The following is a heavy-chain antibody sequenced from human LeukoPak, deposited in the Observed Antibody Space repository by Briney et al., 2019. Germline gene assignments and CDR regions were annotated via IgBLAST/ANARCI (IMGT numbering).Heavy chain of an antibody. Sequence: GGSLTLSCAASGFTFITYAMSWVRQAPGKGPDWVSAISGSGGTTYYADSVKGRFTISRDNSKNTLYLQMTSLRVEDTALYYCAKDAKRNYDFWDRFDYWGQGALVTVSS. J-gene: IGHJ4*02. CDR2: ISGSGGTT. V-gene: IGHV3-23*01. CDR3: AKDAKRNYDFWDRFDY. D-gene: IGHD3-3*01. CDR1: GFTFITYA.